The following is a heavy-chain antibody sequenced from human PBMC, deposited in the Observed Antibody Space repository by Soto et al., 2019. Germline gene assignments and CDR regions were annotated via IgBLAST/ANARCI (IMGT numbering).Heavy chain of an antibody. V-gene: IGHV4-34*01. J-gene: IGHJ4*02. Sequence: SETLSLTCAVYGGSFSGYYWSWIRQPPGKGLEWIGEINHSGRTNYNPSLKRRVTISVDTSKIQFSLKLSSVPAADPAVYYCASSRQLVRRGVDYWGQGTLVTVSS. CDR2: INHSGRT. CDR1: GGSFSGYY. CDR3: ASSRQLVRRGVDY. D-gene: IGHD6-6*01.